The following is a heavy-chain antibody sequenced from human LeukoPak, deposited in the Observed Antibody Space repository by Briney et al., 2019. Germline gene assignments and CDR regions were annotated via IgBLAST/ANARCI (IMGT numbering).Heavy chain of an antibody. J-gene: IGHJ4*02. CDR3: SGWEIAAAGTTYLVC. D-gene: IGHD6-13*01. Sequence: SVKVSRKASVDTCTGCYIYWMRLPPGQGLEWVGWINPNYGGTDYAQKFQGRVTITRDTSISPASLELTTLTAVDTAVSYCSGWEIAAAGTTYLVCWGQGTLV. CDR1: VDTCTGCY. CDR2: INPNYGGT. V-gene: IGHV1-2*02.